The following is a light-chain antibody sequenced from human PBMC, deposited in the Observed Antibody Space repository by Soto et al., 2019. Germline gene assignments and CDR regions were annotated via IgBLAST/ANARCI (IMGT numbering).Light chain of an antibody. CDR2: DAS. CDR3: QQSYSTPWT. Sequence: EIVLTQPPATLSLSPGEIATLSCRASQSVSSYLAWYQQKPGQAPRLLIYDASNRATGIPARFSGSGSGTDFTLTISSLQPEDFATYYCQQSYSTPWTFGQGTKVDI. CDR1: QSVSSY. J-gene: IGKJ1*01. V-gene: IGKV3-11*01.